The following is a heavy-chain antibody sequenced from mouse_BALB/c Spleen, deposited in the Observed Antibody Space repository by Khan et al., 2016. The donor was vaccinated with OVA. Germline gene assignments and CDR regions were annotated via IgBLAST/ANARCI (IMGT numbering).Heavy chain of an antibody. CDR3: TRPYYADY. CDR1: GYAFRSYW. J-gene: IGHJ2*01. D-gene: IGHD2-10*01. Sequence: QVQLKQSGAELMKPGASVKISCEATGYAFRSYWIEWVKQRPGHGLEWVGEILPGTGNTKYNEKFEGKATLTADTSSHTAYLQLSSLTSEDSAVYYCTRPYYADYWGQGTTLTVSS. V-gene: IGHV1-9*01. CDR2: ILPGTGNT.